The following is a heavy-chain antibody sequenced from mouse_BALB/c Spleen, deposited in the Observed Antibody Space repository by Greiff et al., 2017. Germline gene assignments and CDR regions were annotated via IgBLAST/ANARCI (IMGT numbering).Heavy chain of an antibody. Sequence: EVQLVESGGDLVKPGGSLKLSCAASGFTFSSYGMSWVRQTPDKRLEWVATISSGGSYTYYPDSVKGRFTISRDNAKNTLYLQMSSLKSEDTAMYYCASAGAMDYWGQGTSVTVSS. CDR3: ASAGAMDY. CDR2: ISSGGSYT. J-gene: IGHJ4*01. V-gene: IGHV5-6*01. CDR1: GFTFSSYG.